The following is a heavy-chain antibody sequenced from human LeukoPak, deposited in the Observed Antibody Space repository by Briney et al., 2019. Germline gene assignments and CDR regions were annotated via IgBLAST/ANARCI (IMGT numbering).Heavy chain of an antibody. D-gene: IGHD3-16*01. V-gene: IGHV3-69-1*01. J-gene: IGHJ4*02. CDR1: GFTFNDYN. CDR2: ISSSSYI. CDR3: ARDGGRYDRLDY. Sequence: GGSLRLSCAASGFTFNDYNMNWVRQAPGKGLEWVSSISSSSYIYYADSVKGRFTISRDNAKNSLYLQMNSLRAEDTAVYYCARDGGRYDRLDYWGQGTLVTVSS.